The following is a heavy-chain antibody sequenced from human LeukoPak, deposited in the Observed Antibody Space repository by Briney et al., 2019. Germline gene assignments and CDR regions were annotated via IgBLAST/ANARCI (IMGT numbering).Heavy chain of an antibody. J-gene: IGHJ4*02. CDR1: GVSISSYY. D-gene: IGHD5-24*01. V-gene: IGHV4-59*01. CDR2: IYYSGST. Sequence: SETLSLTCTVSGVSISSYYWSWIRQPPGKGLEWVGYIYYSGSTNYNPSLKSRVTISVDTSKNQFSLKLSSVTAADTAVYYCASGPRWRIDYWGQGTLVTVSS. CDR3: ASGPRWRIDY.